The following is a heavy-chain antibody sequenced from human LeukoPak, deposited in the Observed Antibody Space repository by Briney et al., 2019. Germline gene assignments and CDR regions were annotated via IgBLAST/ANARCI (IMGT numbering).Heavy chain of an antibody. CDR2: HSNTGGAS. CDR1: GFTFTSFA. V-gene: IGHV3-23*01. Sequence: GGSLRLSCAASGFTFTSFALSWVRQAPGKGLEWVSTHSNTGGASYYADSVKGRFTISRDNSKNTLYLQMNSLRAEDTAVYYCARQWETTGVYYFDYWGQGALVTVSS. CDR3: ARQWETTGVYYFDY. J-gene: IGHJ4*02. D-gene: IGHD1-14*01.